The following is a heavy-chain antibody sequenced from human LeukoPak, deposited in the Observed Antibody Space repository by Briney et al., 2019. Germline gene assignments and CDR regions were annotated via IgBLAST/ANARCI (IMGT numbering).Heavy chain of an antibody. V-gene: IGHV3-48*03. CDR1: GFTFSSYE. J-gene: IGHJ4*02. CDR3: ARTYYDSCCHRNFDY. D-gene: IGHD3-22*01. CDR2: ISSSGSST. Sequence: GGSLRPSCAASGFTFSSYEMNWVRQAPGKGLEWVSYISSSGSSTYYADSVKGRFTISRDNAKNSLYLQMNSLRAEDTAVYYCARTYYDSCCHRNFDYWGEGSLVSVSS.